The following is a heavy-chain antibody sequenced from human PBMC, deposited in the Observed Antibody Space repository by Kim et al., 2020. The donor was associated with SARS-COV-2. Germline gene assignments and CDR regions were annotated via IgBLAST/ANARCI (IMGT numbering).Heavy chain of an antibody. D-gene: IGHD6-13*01. Sequence: DLGGGRFTNSRDNAQNSLYLQMNSLGAEDTAVYFCARPLLTAGFYYGLDVWGQGTTVTVSS. CDR3: ARPLLTAGFYYGLDV. J-gene: IGHJ6*02. V-gene: IGHV3-11*06.